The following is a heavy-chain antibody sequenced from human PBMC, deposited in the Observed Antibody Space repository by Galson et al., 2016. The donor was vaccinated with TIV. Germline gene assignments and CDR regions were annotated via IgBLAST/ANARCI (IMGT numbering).Heavy chain of an antibody. D-gene: IGHD2-21*02. CDR1: GYTFSIYA. CDR2: INAGNGNT. CDR3: ARPPYCGGDCYKYDY. Sequence: SVKVSCKASGYTFSIYAMHWVRQAPGRSLEWMGWINAGNGNTKYSQKFQGRVTITRDKSASTAYMELSSLRSEDTAVYYCARPPYCGGDCYKYDYWGQGTLVTVSS. J-gene: IGHJ4*02. V-gene: IGHV1-3*01.